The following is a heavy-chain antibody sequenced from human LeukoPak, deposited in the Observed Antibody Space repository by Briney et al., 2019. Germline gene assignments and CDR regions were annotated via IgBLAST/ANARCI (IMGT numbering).Heavy chain of an antibody. Sequence: SETLSLTCTVSGASISNYYWSWIRQPPGKGLEWIGYIYYTGRTNFNPSLKSRVTMSVDTSKNQLSLKLSSVTAADTAVYYCARDIGSGPVDVWGQGITVTVSS. D-gene: IGHD3-10*01. J-gene: IGHJ6*02. CDR3: ARDIGSGPVDV. CDR2: IYYTGRT. CDR1: GASISNYY. V-gene: IGHV4-59*13.